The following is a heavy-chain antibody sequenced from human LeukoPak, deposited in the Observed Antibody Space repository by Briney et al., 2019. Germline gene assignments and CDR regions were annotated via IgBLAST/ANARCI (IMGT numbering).Heavy chain of an antibody. D-gene: IGHD7-27*01. Sequence: PSETLSLTCTVSGDTIRSHYWTWIRQPPGKGLEWIGYVYYNGDTNYNPSLKSRVTISLDTSRNFFSLYLESVTAGDTAVYYCATYIWARHFDYWGQGSLVTVSS. CDR1: GDTIRSHY. V-gene: IGHV4-59*11. CDR2: VYYNGDT. J-gene: IGHJ4*02. CDR3: ATYIWARHFDY.